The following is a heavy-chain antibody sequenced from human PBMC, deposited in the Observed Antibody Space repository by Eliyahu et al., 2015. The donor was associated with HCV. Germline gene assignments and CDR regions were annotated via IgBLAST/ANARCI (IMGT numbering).Heavy chain of an antibody. V-gene: IGHV4-4*07. Sequence: QVQLQESGPGLVKPSETLSLTCTVSGXSISSYYWSWIRQPAGKGLEWIGRIYTSGSTNYNPSLKSRVTMSVDTSKNQFSLKLSSVTAADTAVYYCARDTGYGRYNWFDPWGQGTLVTVSS. CDR3: ARDTGYGRYNWFDP. CDR1: GXSISSYY. CDR2: IYTSGST. J-gene: IGHJ5*02. D-gene: IGHD5-18*01.